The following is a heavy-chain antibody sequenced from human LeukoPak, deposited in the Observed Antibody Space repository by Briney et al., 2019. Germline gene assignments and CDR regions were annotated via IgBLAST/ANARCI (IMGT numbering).Heavy chain of an antibody. CDR3: ARHLTYYYYGMDV. CDR2: IYYSGGT. CDR1: GGSISSYY. V-gene: IGHV4-59*08. Sequence: KPSETLSLTCTVSGGSISSYYWSWIRQPPGKGLEWIGYIYYSGGTNYNPSLKSRVTISVDTSKNQFSLKLSSVTAADTAVYYCARHLTYYYYGMDVWGQGTTVTVSS. J-gene: IGHJ6*02.